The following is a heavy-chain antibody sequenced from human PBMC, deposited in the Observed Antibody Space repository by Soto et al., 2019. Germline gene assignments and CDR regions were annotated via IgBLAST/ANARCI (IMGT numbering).Heavy chain of an antibody. CDR1: GGSISSSSYY. Sequence: SETLSLTCTVSGGSISSSSYYWGWIRQPPGKGLEWIGSIYYSGSTYYNPSLKSRVTISVDTSKNQFSLKLSSVTAADTAVYYCASPPYYYDSSGYPGVFDYWGQGTLVTVSS. CDR3: ASPPYYYDSSGYPGVFDY. V-gene: IGHV4-39*01. CDR2: IYYSGST. J-gene: IGHJ4*02. D-gene: IGHD3-22*01.